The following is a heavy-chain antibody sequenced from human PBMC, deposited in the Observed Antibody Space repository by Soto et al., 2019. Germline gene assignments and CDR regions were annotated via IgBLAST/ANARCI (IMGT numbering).Heavy chain of an antibody. CDR1: GGTFSSYA. D-gene: IGHD3-10*01. Sequence: SVKVSCKASGGTFSSYAISWVRQAPGQGLEWMGGIIPIFGTANYAQKFQGRVTITADESTSTAYMELSSLRSEDTAVYYCAGAQANRVGGVIIQISLIAYWGRATLPTVP. CDR3: AGAQANRVGGVIIQISLIAY. V-gene: IGHV1-69*01. J-gene: IGHJ4*02. CDR2: IIPIFGTA.